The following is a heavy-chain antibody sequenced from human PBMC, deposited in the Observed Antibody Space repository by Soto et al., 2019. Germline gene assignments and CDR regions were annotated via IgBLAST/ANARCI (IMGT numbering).Heavy chain of an antibody. D-gene: IGHD3-10*01. Sequence: ASVKVSCKASGGTFSSYAISWVRQAPGQGLEWMGWISAYNGNTNYAQKLQGRVTMTTDTSTSTAYMELRSLRSDDTAVYYCARGYYYGSGGAYWGQGTLVTVSS. CDR3: ARGYYYGSGGAY. CDR1: GGTFSSYA. J-gene: IGHJ4*02. CDR2: ISAYNGNT. V-gene: IGHV1-18*01.